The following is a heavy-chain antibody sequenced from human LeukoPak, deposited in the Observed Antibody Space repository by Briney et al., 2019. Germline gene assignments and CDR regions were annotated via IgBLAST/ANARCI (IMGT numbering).Heavy chain of an antibody. Sequence: PSETLSLTCTVSGGSISSYYRSWIRQPPGKGLEWIGYIYYSGSTNYNPSLKSRVTISVDTSKNQFSLKLSSVTAADTAVYYCARVVTTVTHDAFDIWGQGTMVTVSS. D-gene: IGHD4-17*01. CDR1: GGSISSYY. J-gene: IGHJ3*02. V-gene: IGHV4-59*01. CDR2: IYYSGST. CDR3: ARVVTTVTHDAFDI.